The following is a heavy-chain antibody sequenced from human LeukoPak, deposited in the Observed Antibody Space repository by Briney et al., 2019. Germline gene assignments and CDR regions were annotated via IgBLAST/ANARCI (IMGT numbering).Heavy chain of an antibody. CDR3: ASYDSSGYVYFDY. D-gene: IGHD3-22*01. CDR1: GGSISSSSYY. V-gene: IGHV4-39*01. CDR2: IYYSGST. Sequence: PSETLSLTCTVSGGSISSSSYYWGWIRQPPGKGLEWIGSIYYSGSTYYNPSLKSRVTISVDTSKNQFSLKLSSVTAADTAVYYCASYDSSGYVYFDYWGQGTLVTVSS. J-gene: IGHJ4*02.